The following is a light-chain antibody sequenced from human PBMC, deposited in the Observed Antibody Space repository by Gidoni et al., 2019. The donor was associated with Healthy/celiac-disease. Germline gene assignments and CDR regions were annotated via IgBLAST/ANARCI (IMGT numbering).Light chain of an antibody. CDR1: SSNIGAGYD. Sequence: QSVLTQPHSVSGAPGQRVTISCTGSSSNIGAGYDVHWYKQLPGTAPKLLIYGNSNRPSGVPDRFSGSKSGTSASLAITGLQAEDEADYYCQSYDSSLSDVVFGGGTKLTVL. V-gene: IGLV1-40*01. J-gene: IGLJ2*01. CDR3: QSYDSSLSDVV. CDR2: GNS.